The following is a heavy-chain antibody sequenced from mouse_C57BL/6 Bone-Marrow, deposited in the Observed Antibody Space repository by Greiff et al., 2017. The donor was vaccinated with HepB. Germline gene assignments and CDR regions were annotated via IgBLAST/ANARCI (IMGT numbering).Heavy chain of an antibody. V-gene: IGHV1-81*01. CDR1: GYTFTSYG. J-gene: IGHJ1*03. CDR2: IYPRSGNT. D-gene: IGHD2-4*01. CDR3: AREITRYFDV. Sequence: QVHVKQSGAELARPGASVKLSCKASGYTFTSYGISWVKQRTGQGLEWIGEIYPRSGNTYYNEKFKGKATLTADKSSSTAYMELRSLTSEDAAVYFCAREITRYFDVWGTGTTVTVSS.